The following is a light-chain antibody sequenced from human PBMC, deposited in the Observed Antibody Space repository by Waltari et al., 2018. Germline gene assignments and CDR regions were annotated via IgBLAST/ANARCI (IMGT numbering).Light chain of an antibody. CDR3: QAWDTSTMI. J-gene: IGLJ2*01. Sequence: SYVLTQPPSMSVSPGQTASITCSGDNLGEKYVSWYQQRPGQSPLVVIYQDDKRPSGIPERFSGSNSGNTATLTITGTLLMDEADYYCQAWDTSTMIFGGGTKLSIL. CDR2: QDD. V-gene: IGLV3-1*01. CDR1: NLGEKY.